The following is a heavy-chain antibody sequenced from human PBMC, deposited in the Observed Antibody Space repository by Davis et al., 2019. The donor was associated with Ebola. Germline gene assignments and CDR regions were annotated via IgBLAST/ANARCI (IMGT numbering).Heavy chain of an antibody. J-gene: IGHJ4*02. V-gene: IGHV4-39*07. CDR1: GGSISSGSYY. D-gene: IGHD4-17*01. CDR3: AGYGDYFLG. CDR2: INYSGNT. Sequence: SETLSLTCSVSGGSISSGSYYWGWIRQPPGKGLEWIGSINYSGNTFYNPSLKSRVTISVDTSKNQFSLKMSSVTAADTAVYYCAGYGDYFLGWGQGTLVTVSS.